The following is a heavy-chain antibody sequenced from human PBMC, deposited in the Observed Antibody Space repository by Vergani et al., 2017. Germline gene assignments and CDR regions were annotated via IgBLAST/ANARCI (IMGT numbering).Heavy chain of an antibody. Sequence: QVQLVQSGAEVKKPGASVKVSCKASRYTFTSYYMHWVRQAPGQGLEWMGIINPSGGSTSYAQKFQGRVTMTRDTSTSTVYMELSSLRSEDTAVYYCARANLRFLEWSAFDYWGQGTLVTVSS. J-gene: IGHJ4*02. V-gene: IGHV1-46*01. D-gene: IGHD3-3*01. CDR3: ARANLRFLEWSAFDY. CDR2: INPSGGST. CDR1: RYTFTSYY.